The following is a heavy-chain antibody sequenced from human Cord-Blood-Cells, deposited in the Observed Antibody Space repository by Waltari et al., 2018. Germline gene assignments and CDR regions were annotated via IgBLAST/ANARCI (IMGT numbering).Heavy chain of an antibody. Sequence: QVQLQQWGAGPLKPSGTLSLTCAVYGGSFSGYYRSWIRQPPGKGLEWIGEINHSGSTNYNPSLKSRVTISVDTSKNQFSLKLSSVTAADTAVYYCARVRYNWNYDYWGQGTLVTVSS. CDR3: ARVRYNWNYDY. V-gene: IGHV4-34*01. CDR1: GGSFSGYY. CDR2: INHSGST. J-gene: IGHJ4*02. D-gene: IGHD1-20*01.